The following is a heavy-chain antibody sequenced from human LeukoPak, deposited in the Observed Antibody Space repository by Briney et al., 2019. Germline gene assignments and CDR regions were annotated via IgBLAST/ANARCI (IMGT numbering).Heavy chain of an antibody. CDR1: GFIFSSYG. CDR3: ARRLRRLRGANPKNAFDI. J-gene: IGHJ3*02. V-gene: IGHV3-30*03. D-gene: IGHD3-16*01. CDR2: ILYDGSNK. Sequence: PGGSLRLSCAASGFIFSSYGMHWVRQAPGKGLEWVAVILYDGSNKYSADSVKGRFTISRDNSKNTLYLQMNSLRAEDTAVYYCARRLRRLRGANPKNAFDIWGQGTMVTVSS.